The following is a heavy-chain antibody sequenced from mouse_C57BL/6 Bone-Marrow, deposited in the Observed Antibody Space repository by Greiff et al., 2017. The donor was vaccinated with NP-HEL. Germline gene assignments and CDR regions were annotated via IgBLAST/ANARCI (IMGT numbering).Heavy chain of an antibody. CDR1: GFSLSTSGMG. CDR2: IYWDDDK. D-gene: IGHD1-1*01. J-gene: IGHJ2*01. CDR3: ARVITTAFDY. Sequence: QVTLKECGPGILQSSQTLSLTCSFSGFSLSTSGMGVSWIRQPSGKGLEWLAHIYWDDDKRYNPSLKSRLTISKDTSRNQVFLKITSVDTADTATYYCARVITTAFDYWGQGTTLTVSS. V-gene: IGHV8-12*01.